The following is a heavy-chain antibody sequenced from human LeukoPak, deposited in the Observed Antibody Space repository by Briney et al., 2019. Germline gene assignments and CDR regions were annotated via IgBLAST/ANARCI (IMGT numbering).Heavy chain of an antibody. CDR2: IIPIFGKA. V-gene: IGHV1-69*05. J-gene: IGHJ3*02. D-gene: IGHD5-24*01. Sequence: SVKVSCKASGGTFTSYAISWVRQAPGQGLEWMGRIIPIFGKANYAQKFQGRVTITTDESTSTAYMELSSLRSEDTAVYYCARDDPDGSPGAFDIWGQRTMVTLSS. CDR1: GGTFTSYA. CDR3: ARDDPDGSPGAFDI.